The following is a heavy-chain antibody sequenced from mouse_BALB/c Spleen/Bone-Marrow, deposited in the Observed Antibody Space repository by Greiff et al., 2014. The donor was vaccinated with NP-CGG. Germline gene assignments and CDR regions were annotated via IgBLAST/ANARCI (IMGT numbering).Heavy chain of an antibody. Sequence: IRRGGNTNYPDSMKGRVTISRDNARNILYLPMXXLRSEDTAMYYCARGGELRPWFAYWGQGTLVTVSA. V-gene: IGHV5-6-5*01. D-gene: IGHD2-4*01. CDR2: IRRGGNT. CDR3: ARGGELRPWFAY. J-gene: IGHJ3*01.